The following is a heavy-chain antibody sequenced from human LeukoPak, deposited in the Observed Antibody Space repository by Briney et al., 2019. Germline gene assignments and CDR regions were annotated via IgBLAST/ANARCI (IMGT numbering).Heavy chain of an antibody. Sequence: GASMKVSCKASGYTFFDFYIHWVRQAPGQGPEWMGIINPNDGRTTDAQKFQGRGSMTSDTSTNTCYIELSSLRSEDTAVYYCARSYFRDARGGFDYWGQGTLVTVSS. V-gene: IGHV1-46*01. CDR1: GYTFFDFY. J-gene: IGHJ4*02. CDR3: ARSYFRDARGGFDY. CDR2: INPNDGRT. D-gene: IGHD2-8*01.